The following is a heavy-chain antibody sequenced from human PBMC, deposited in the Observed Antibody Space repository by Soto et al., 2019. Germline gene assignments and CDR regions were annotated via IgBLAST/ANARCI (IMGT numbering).Heavy chain of an antibody. CDR2: IYPGDSDT. CDR3: ARQGPGNY. Sequence: AGESLKISCKGSGYSFSAYWIAWVRQMPGKGLEWMGSIYPGDSDTRYSPSFQGQVTISADTSLKTAYLQWSSLKASDTAMFYCARQGPGNYWGQGTLVTVSS. CDR1: GYSFSAYW. V-gene: IGHV5-51*01. J-gene: IGHJ4*02.